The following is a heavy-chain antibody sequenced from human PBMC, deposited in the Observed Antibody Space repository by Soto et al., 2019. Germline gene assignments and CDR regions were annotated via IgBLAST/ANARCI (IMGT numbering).Heavy chain of an antibody. D-gene: IGHD3-10*01. CDR3: ARVTMVRGVIITTYYFDY. V-gene: IGHV4-59*01. J-gene: IGHJ4*02. Sequence: SETLSLTCTVSGGSISSYYWSWIRQPPGKGLEWIGYIYYSGSTNYNPSLKSRVTISVDTSKNQFSLKLSSVTAADTAVYYCARVTMVRGVIITTYYFDYWGQGTLVTSPQ. CDR1: GGSISSYY. CDR2: IYYSGST.